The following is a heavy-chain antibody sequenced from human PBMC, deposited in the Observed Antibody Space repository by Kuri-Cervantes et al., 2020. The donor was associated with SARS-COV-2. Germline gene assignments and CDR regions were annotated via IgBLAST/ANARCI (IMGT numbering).Heavy chain of an antibody. CDR2: IRSKAHGGTT. D-gene: IGHD1-7*01. J-gene: IGHJ4*02. CDR3: TREDEYMDLELGFDF. V-gene: IGHV3-49*03. Sequence: GGSLRLSCIGSGFTFGDYAMRWFRQAPGKGLEWVDFIRSKAHGGTTEYAASVKGRFTISRDDSKSIASLQLNSLKTEDTAVYYCTREDEYMDLELGFDFWGQGTLVTVSS. CDR1: GFTFGDYA.